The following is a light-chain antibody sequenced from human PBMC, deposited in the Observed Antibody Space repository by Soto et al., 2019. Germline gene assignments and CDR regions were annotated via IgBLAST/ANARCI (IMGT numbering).Light chain of an antibody. CDR2: GAS. J-gene: IGKJ4*01. CDR3: QQSASTQLT. Sequence: DIQMTQSPSSLSASVGDRVTITCRASQRISNLLNWYQQKPGRAPTILIYGASSLHGGVPSRFTGSGSGTDFPLTITSLQPEEVATYFCQQSASTQLTFGGGTKVEIK. CDR1: QRISNL. V-gene: IGKV1-39*01.